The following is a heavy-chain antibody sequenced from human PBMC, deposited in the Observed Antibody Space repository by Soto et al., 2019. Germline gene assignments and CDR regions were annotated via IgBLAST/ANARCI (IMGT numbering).Heavy chain of an antibody. CDR1: GYTFTSYG. J-gene: IGHJ5*02. CDR2: ISAYNGNT. CDR3: ARAGYYYGRSGYSNWLDP. Sequence: ASVKVSCKASGYTFTSYGISWVRQAPGQGLEWMGWISAYNGNTNYAQKLQVRVTMTTDTSTSTADMELRSLRSDGTAVYYCARAGYYYGRSGYSNWLDPWAQGTLVPVSS. V-gene: IGHV1-18*04. D-gene: IGHD3-22*01.